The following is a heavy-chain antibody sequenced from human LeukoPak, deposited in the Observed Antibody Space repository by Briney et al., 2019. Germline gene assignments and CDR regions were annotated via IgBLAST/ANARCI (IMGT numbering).Heavy chain of an antibody. CDR2: IYHSGST. CDR1: GGSISSYY. D-gene: IGHD5-12*01. V-gene: IGHV4-59*12. J-gene: IGHJ4*02. Sequence: SETLSLTCTVSGGSISSYYWSWIRQPPGKGLEWIGEIYHSGSTNYNPSLKSRVTISVDKSKNQFSLKLSSVTAADTAVYYCARGGGYRFDYWGQGTLVTVSS. CDR3: ARGGGYRFDY.